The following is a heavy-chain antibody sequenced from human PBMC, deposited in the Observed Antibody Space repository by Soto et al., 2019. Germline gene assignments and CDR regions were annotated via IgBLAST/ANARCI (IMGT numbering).Heavy chain of an antibody. V-gene: IGHV3-53*01. Sequence: EERLVQSGGGLVQPGGSLRLSCAASGFSVGGNYMSWVRQAPGKGLELVSLIYSGGNPFYADSMRGRFTLSRDNSNNVLDLQNGQRRAEDTAVNYFDRGPQAGWWGQGTLVIVSS. D-gene: IGHD6-19*01. J-gene: IGHJ4*01. CDR1: GFSVGGNY. CDR2: IYSGGNP. CDR3: DRGPQAGW.